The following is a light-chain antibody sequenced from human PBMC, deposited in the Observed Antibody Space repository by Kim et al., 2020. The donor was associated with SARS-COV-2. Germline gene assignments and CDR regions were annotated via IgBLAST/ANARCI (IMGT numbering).Light chain of an antibody. CDR3: QKYGSSAYT. CDR2: GAS. Sequence: EIVLTQSPGTLSLSPGERATLSCRASQSVSNNYLAWYQQNPGQAPRLLIYGASSRATGIPDRFSGSGSGTDFTLTISRLEPEDFEVYYCQKYGSSAYTFGQGTKLEI. CDR1: QSVSNNY. V-gene: IGKV3-20*01. J-gene: IGKJ2*01.